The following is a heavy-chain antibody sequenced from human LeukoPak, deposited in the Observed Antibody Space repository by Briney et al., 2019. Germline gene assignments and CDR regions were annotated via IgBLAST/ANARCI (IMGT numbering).Heavy chain of an antibody. J-gene: IGHJ5*02. Sequence: GASVKVSCKASGYTFTSYGISWVRQVPGQGLELVGWISAYNGGTNFAQRFHDRVTMTTDTSTSTAFMELRSLTSDDTAVYYCARDGPITANWFDPWGQGTLVIVSS. CDR2: ISAYNGGT. CDR3: ARDGPITANWFDP. CDR1: GYTFTSYG. V-gene: IGHV1-18*01. D-gene: IGHD2-21*02.